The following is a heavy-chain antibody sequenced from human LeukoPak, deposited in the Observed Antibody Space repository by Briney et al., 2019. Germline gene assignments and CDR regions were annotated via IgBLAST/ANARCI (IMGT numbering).Heavy chain of an antibody. D-gene: IGHD7-27*01. CDR1: GFTVSTYS. J-gene: IGHJ4*02. V-gene: IGHV3-48*01. CDR2: IRSRDRTI. CDR3: ARDHRWGFDY. Sequence: GGSLRLSCAASGFTVSTYSINWVRQAPGKGLEWVSYIRSRDRTIYYADSVKGRFTISTDNAENSLYLQMNSLRTEDTAVYYCARDHRWGFDYWGRGTLVTVSS.